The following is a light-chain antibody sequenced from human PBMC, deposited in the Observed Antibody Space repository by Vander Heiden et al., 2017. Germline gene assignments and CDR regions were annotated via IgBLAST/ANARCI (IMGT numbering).Light chain of an antibody. CDR2: AAA. J-gene: IGKJ1*01. Sequence: IRITPSPSSLSASVGDRVTITGRASQSISSYLNWYQQKPGKAPKLLIYAAASVHSGLPSRVSGSGSGTDFNLTITRLQAEEVATYHGQQSYSISWTFGPGTKVEIK. V-gene: IGKV1-39*01. CDR3: QQSYSISWT. CDR1: QSISSY.